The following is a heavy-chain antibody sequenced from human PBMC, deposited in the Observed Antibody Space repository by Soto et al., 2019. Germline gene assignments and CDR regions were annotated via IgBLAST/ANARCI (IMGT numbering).Heavy chain of an antibody. Sequence: SVKVSCKASGGTFSSYTISWVRQAPGQGLEWMGRIIPILGIANYAQKFQGRVTITADKSTSTAYMELRSLRSDDTAVYYCARGDYYGTLTGYYREFDYWGQGTLVTVSS. CDR2: IIPILGIA. CDR3: ARGDYYGTLTGYYREFDY. J-gene: IGHJ4*02. CDR1: GGTFSSYT. V-gene: IGHV1-69*02. D-gene: IGHD3-9*01.